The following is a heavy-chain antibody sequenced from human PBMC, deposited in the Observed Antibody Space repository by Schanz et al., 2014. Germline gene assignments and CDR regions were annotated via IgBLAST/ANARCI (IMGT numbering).Heavy chain of an antibody. CDR1: GGSISSFK. V-gene: IGHV4-59*08. D-gene: IGHD3-16*01. J-gene: IGHJ4*02. CDR3: ARLHYVSARDFDF. Sequence: QVQLQESGPGLVKPSETLSLTCTVSGGSISSFKWSWIRQPPGKGLEYIGYIYSSGSTNYNPSLESRVTMSVDPSKTQSSLKLSSVPAADTAVYYCARLHYVSARDFDFWGQGIPVTVSS. CDR2: IYSSGST.